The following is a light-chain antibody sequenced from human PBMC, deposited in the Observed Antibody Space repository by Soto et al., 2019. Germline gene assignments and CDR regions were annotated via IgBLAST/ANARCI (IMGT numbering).Light chain of an antibody. CDR1: QSVLYTSNNKNY. V-gene: IGKV4-1*01. J-gene: IGKJ5*01. CDR2: WAS. CDR3: QQYYTIPIT. Sequence: DIVMTQSPDSLAVSLGESATINCKSSQSVLYTSNNKNYLAWYQQKPGQPPKLLIYWASTRESGVPDRFSGSGSGTDFTLTISSQQAEDVAVYYCQQYYTIPITFGQGTRLEIK.